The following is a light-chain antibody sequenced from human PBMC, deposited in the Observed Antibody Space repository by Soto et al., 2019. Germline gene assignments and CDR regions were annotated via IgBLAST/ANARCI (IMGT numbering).Light chain of an antibody. V-gene: IGKV3-15*01. CDR2: GAS. CDR3: QQYNKWPLT. Sequence: EIVMTQSPATLSVSPGERATLSCRASQSVSSNLAWYQQKPGQAPRLLIYGASTRATGIPARFSGSGSGTDFTLTIISLQSEDVAVYYCQQYNKWPLTFGGGTKVEIK. CDR1: QSVSSN. J-gene: IGKJ4*01.